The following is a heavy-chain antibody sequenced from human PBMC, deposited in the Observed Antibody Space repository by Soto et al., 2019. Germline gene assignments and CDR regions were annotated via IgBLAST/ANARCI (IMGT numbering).Heavy chain of an antibody. Sequence: GGSLRLSCAASGFTFSSYDMHWVRQATGKGLEWVSAIGTAGDTYYPGSVKGRFTISRENAKNSLYLQMNSLRAGDTAVYYCARDGGESNAFDIWGQGTMVTVSS. CDR2: IGTAGDT. CDR1: GFTFSSYD. J-gene: IGHJ3*02. CDR3: ARDGGESNAFDI. V-gene: IGHV3-13*01. D-gene: IGHD3-3*01.